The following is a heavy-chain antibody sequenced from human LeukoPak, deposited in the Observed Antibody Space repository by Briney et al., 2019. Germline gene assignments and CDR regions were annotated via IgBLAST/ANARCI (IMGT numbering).Heavy chain of an antibody. D-gene: IGHD1-14*01. CDR1: GFTFNSYS. J-gene: IGHJ4*02. CDR3: ARDSGSPLPGY. V-gene: IGHV3-48*04. Sequence: GGSLRLSCAASGFTFNSYSMNWVRQAPGKGLEWVSYISSSSRTINYADSVQGRFTISRDNAKSSLYLQMNSLSAEDTAVYYCARDSGSPLPGYWGQGTLVTVSS. CDR2: ISSSSRTI.